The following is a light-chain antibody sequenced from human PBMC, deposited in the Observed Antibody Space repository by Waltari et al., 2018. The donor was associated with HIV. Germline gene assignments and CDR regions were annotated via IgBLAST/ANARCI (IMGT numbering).Light chain of an antibody. J-gene: IGLJ3*02. Sequence: QSVLTQPPSASGTPGQRVTISCSGRNSNIGSNSVYWDQQFPGTAPKLLIYRDNQRPSGVPDRFSGSKSGTSASLAISGLRSEDEADYYCAAWDHSLSARVFGGGTKMTVL. CDR2: RDN. CDR1: NSNIGSNS. CDR3: AAWDHSLSARV. V-gene: IGLV1-47*01.